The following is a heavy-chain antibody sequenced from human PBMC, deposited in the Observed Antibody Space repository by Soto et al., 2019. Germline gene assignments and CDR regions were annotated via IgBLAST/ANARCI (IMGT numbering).Heavy chain of an antibody. D-gene: IGHD2-15*01. CDR2: ISSSGSTI. CDR3: ATDRVASEEGMDV. Sequence: GGSLRLSCAASGFIVSNFDISWIRQTTGKGLEWVSYISSSGSTIYYADSVKGRFTISRDNAKNSLYLQMNSLRAEDTAVYYCATDRVASEEGMDVWGQGTTVTVSS. V-gene: IGHV3-11*01. CDR1: GFIVSNFD. J-gene: IGHJ6*02.